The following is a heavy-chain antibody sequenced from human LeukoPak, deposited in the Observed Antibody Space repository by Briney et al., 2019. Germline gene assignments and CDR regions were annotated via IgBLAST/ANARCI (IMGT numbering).Heavy chain of an antibody. Sequence: PGGSLGLSCEASAFTFSSYWMSWVRQAPGKGLEWVANMKEDGGEINYVDSVKGRFTISRDNSKNTLYLQMNSLRAEDTAVYYCAKGVEASGSYSPRDNWFDPWGQGTLVTVSS. CDR1: AFTFSSYW. J-gene: IGHJ5*02. D-gene: IGHD3-10*01. CDR3: AKGVEASGSYSPRDNWFDP. CDR2: MKEDGGEI. V-gene: IGHV3-7*03.